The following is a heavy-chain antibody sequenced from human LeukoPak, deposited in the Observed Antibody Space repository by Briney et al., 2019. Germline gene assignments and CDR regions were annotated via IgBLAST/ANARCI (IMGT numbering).Heavy chain of an antibody. CDR1: GGSISSGGYY. D-gene: IGHD3-10*01. V-gene: IGHV4-31*03. Sequence: PSETLSLTRTVSGGSISSGGYYWSWIRQHPGKGLEWIGYIYYSGSTYYNPSLKSRVTISVDTSKNQFSLKLSSVTAADTAVYYCARDYGSGVMGYYYGMDVWGQGTTVTVSS. CDR2: IYYSGST. CDR3: ARDYGSGVMGYYYGMDV. J-gene: IGHJ6*02.